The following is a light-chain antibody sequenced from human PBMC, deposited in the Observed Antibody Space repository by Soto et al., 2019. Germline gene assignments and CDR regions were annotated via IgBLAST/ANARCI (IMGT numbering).Light chain of an antibody. Sequence: EIVLTQSPGTLSLSPGERASLSCRASQSVGNFLVWYQQKPGHAPSLLIYDTSNRATGIPARFSGSGSGTDFTLTISSLEPEDFAIYYCQQYGNWPLTFGGGTKVEIK. V-gene: IGKV3-11*01. CDR2: DTS. CDR1: QSVGNF. CDR3: QQYGNWPLT. J-gene: IGKJ4*01.